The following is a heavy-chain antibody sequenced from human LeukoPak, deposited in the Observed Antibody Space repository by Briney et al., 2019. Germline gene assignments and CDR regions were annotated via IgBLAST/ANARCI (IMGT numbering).Heavy chain of an antibody. CDR1: GGSFSGYY. J-gene: IGHJ4*02. CDR2: INHSGST. V-gene: IGHV4-34*01. D-gene: IGHD1-7*01. CDR3: ARGRNYVAN. Sequence: TSETLSLTCAVYGGSFSGYYWSWIRQPPGKGLEWIGEINHSGSTNYNPSLKSRVTISVDTSKNQFSLKLSSVTAADTAVYYCARGRNYVANWGQGTLVTVSS.